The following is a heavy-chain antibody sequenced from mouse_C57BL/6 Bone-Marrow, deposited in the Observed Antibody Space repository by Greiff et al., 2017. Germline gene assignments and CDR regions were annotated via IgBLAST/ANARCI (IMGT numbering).Heavy chain of an antibody. V-gene: IGHV1-42*01. CDR3: VRSRLRPYYYAMDY. CDR1: GYSFTGYY. D-gene: IGHD3-2*02. J-gene: IGHJ4*01. Sequence: EVQLQQSGPELVKPGASVKISCKASGYSFTGYYMNWVKQSPEKSLEWIGEINPSTGGTTYNQKFKAKATLTVDKSSSTAYMQLKSLTSEDSAVYYCVRSRLRPYYYAMDYWGQGTSVTVSS. CDR2: INPSTGGT.